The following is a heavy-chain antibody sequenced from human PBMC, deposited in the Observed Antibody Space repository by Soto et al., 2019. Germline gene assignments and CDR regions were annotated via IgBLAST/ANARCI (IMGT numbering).Heavy chain of an antibody. Sequence: SETLSLTCTVSGGSISSYYWSWIRQPPGKGLEWIGYIYYSGSTNYNPSLKSRVTISVDTSKNQFSLKLSSVTAADTAVYYCARSVAGSSTGYYYYGMDVWGQGTTVTVSS. J-gene: IGHJ6*02. CDR2: IYYSGST. CDR1: GGSISSYY. CDR3: ARSVAGSSTGYYYYGMDV. V-gene: IGHV4-59*01. D-gene: IGHD6-19*01.